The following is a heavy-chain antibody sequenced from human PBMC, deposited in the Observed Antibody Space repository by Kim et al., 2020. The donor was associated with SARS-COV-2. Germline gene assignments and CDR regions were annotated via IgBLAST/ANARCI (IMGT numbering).Heavy chain of an antibody. Sequence: GGSLRLSCAASGFTFSSYGMHWVRQAPGKGLEWVAVISYDGSNKYYADSVKGRFTISRDNSKNTLYLQMNSLRAEDTAVYYCAKVGVAGSSQSDYWGQGTLVTVSS. CDR3: AKVGVAGSSQSDY. CDR2: ISYDGSNK. V-gene: IGHV3-30*18. J-gene: IGHJ4*02. CDR1: GFTFSSYG. D-gene: IGHD6-13*01.